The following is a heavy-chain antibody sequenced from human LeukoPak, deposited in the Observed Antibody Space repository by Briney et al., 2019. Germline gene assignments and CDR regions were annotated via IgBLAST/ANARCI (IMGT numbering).Heavy chain of an antibody. V-gene: IGHV1-18*01. CDR1: GGTFSSYA. J-gene: IGHJ6*03. CDR3: ARGGTIFGVGPPVDYYYYMDV. Sequence: ASVKVSCKASGGTFSSYAISWVRQAPGQGLEWMGWISAYNGNTNYAQKLQGRVTMTTDTSTSTAYMELRSLRSDDTAVYYCARGGTIFGVGPPVDYYYYMDVWGKGTTVTVSS. CDR2: ISAYNGNT. D-gene: IGHD3-3*01.